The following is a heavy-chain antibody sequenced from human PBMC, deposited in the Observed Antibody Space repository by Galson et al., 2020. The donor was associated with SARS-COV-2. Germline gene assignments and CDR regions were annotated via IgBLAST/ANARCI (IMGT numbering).Heavy chain of an antibody. D-gene: IGHD3-10*01. Sequence: TSETLSLTCTVSGGSINSYYWFWIRQPPGKGLEWIGYISYSGSTNYNPSLKSRVTISVDTSKNQFSLKLNSVTAADTAVYYCARCEGRDSGRNGLAPWGQGTLVTVSS. CDR2: ISYSGST. J-gene: IGHJ5*02. CDR1: GGSINSYY. V-gene: IGHV4-59*01. CDR3: ARCEGRDSGRNGLAP.